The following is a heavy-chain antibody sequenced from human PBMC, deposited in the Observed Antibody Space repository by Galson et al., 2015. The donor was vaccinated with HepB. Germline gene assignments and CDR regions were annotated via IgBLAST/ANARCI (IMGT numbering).Heavy chain of an antibody. D-gene: IGHD3-10*01. Sequence: SVKVSCKASGYTFTTYGIYWVRQAPGKGLEWMGGFDPEDGETIYAQKFQGRVTMTEDTSTDTAYMELSSLRSEDTALYYRATDYASGRGGVFDLWGQGTMVTVSS. CDR1: GYTFTTYG. CDR2: FDPEDGET. V-gene: IGHV1-24*01. J-gene: IGHJ3*01. CDR3: ATDYASGRGGVFDL.